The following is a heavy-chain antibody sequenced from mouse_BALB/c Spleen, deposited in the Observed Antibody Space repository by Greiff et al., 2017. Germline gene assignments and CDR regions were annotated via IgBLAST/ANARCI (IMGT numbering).Heavy chain of an antibody. Sequence: QVQLQQSGAELVKPGASVKLSCKASGYTFTSYYMYWVKQRPGQGLEWIGEINPSNGGTNFNEKFKSKATLTVDKSSSTAYMQLSSLTSEDSAVYDCARRTVVAHWYFDVWGAGTTVTVSS. CDR1: GYTFTSYY. CDR3: ARRTVVAHWYFDV. D-gene: IGHD1-1*01. V-gene: IGHV1S81*02. J-gene: IGHJ1*01. CDR2: INPSNGGT.